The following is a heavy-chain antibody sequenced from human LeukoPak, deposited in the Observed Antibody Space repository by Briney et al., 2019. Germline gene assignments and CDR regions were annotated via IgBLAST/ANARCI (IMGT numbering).Heavy chain of an antibody. J-gene: IGHJ4*02. CDR3: AKARGPQRYDHLDY. CDR1: GFTFDDYA. D-gene: IGHD3-3*01. CDR2: ISWNSGSI. V-gene: IGHV3-9*01. Sequence: PGGSLRLSCAASGFTFDDYAMHWVRQAPGKGLEWVSGISWNSGSIGYADSVKGRFTISRDNAKNSLYLQMNSLRAEDTALYYCAKARGPQRYDHLDYWGQGTLVTVSS.